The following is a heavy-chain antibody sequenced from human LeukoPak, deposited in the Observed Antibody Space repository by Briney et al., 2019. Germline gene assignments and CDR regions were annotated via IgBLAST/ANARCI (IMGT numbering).Heavy chain of an antibody. CDR2: IYYSGST. CDR3: ARDSSNWFFDL. V-gene: IGHV4-59*01. Sequence: PSETLSLTCTVSGGSISNYFWSWIRQPPGKGLEWIGYIYYSGSTNYNPSLKSRVTMSVDTSKNQFSLKLSSVTAADTAVYYCARDSSNWFFDLWGRGTLVTVSS. CDR1: GGSISNYF. J-gene: IGHJ2*01.